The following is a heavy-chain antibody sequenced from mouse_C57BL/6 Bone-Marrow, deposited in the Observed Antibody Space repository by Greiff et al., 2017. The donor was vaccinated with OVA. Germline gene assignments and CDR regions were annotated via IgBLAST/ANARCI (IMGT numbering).Heavy chain of an antibody. CDR2: IHPNSGST. Sequence: VQLQQSGAELVKPGASVKLSCKASGYTFTSYWMHWVKQRPGQGLEWIGMIHPNSGSTNYNEKFKSKATLTVDKSSSTAYMQLSSLTSEDSAVYYCASGGGYYAYFDYWGQGTTLTVSS. D-gene: IGHD2-3*01. CDR3: ASGGGYYAYFDY. J-gene: IGHJ2*01. CDR1: GYTFTSYW. V-gene: IGHV1-64*01.